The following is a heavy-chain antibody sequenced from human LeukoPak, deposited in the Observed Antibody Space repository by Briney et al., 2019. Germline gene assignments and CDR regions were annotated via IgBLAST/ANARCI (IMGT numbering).Heavy chain of an antibody. V-gene: IGHV4-59*01. Sequence: MPSETLSLTCTVSGGSISSYHWSWIRQPPGKGLEWIGYIYYSGSTNYNPSLKSRVTISVDTSKNPFSLKLSSVTAADTAVYYCARANYGSGSYYGFDYWGQGTLVTVSS. CDR1: GGSISSYH. D-gene: IGHD3-10*01. CDR2: IYYSGST. J-gene: IGHJ4*02. CDR3: ARANYGSGSYYGFDY.